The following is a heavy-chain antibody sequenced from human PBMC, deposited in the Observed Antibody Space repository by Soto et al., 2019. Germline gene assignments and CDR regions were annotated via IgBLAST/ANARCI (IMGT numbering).Heavy chain of an antibody. CDR1: GGSSSSYN. J-gene: IGHJ4*02. Sequence: ESLAVTCTVSGGSSSSYNWSWMRQPPGKGLDLIGNIYYSWSTNYDPALKSRVTKSVDTSNNLFSLKLSSVTAADTAVDYCAKSSIGGATPGYFDYWGQGTLVTVSS. D-gene: IGHD1-26*01. CDR3: AKSSIGGATPGYFDY. CDR2: IYYSWST. V-gene: IGHV4-59*01.